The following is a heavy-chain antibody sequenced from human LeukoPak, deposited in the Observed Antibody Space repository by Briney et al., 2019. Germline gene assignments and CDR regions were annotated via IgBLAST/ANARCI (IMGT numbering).Heavy chain of an antibody. CDR3: ARIIGYCSSTSCYTMDDYYYYMDV. J-gene: IGHJ6*03. Sequence: SVKVSCMASGGTFSSYAISWVRQAPGQGLEWMGGITPIFGTANYAQKFQGRVTITADESTSTAYMELSSLRSEDTAVYYCARIIGYCSSTSCYTMDDYYYYMDVWGKGTTVTVSS. D-gene: IGHD2-2*02. V-gene: IGHV1-69*13. CDR1: GGTFSSYA. CDR2: ITPIFGTA.